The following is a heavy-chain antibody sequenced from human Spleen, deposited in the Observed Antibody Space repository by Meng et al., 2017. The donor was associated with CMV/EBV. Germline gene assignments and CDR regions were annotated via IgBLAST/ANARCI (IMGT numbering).Heavy chain of an antibody. CDR3: ARSRYSGYDWDY. Sequence: ASVKVSCKASGYTFTGYYMHWVRQAPGQGLEWMGWINPNSGGTNYAQKFQGRVTMTRDTSISTSYMELSRLRSDDTAVYYCARSRYSGYDWDYWGQGTLVTVSS. CDR1: GYTFTGYY. J-gene: IGHJ4*02. D-gene: IGHD5-12*01. V-gene: IGHV1-2*02. CDR2: INPNSGGT.